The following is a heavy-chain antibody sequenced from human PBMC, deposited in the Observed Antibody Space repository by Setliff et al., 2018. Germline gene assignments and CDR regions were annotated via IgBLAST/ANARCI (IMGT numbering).Heavy chain of an antibody. D-gene: IGHD3-22*01. V-gene: IGHV1-69*05. Sequence: VASVKVSCKASGGTFSSYAISWVRQAPGQGLEWMGGIIRFFGTTNYAQKFQGRVTITTDESTSTAYMELSSLRSEDTAVYYCASEGYDYDRSGYYYDPPPLDGYWGQGTLVTVSS. CDR3: ASEGYDYDRSGYYYDPPPLDGY. J-gene: IGHJ4*02. CDR2: IIRFFGTT. CDR1: GGTFSSYA.